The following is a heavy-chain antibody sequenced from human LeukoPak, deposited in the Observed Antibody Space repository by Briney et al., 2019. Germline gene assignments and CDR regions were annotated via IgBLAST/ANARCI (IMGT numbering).Heavy chain of an antibody. CDR1: GFTFSGSA. J-gene: IGHJ5*02. Sequence: GGSLRLSCAAAGFTFSGSAMHWVRQAPGKGLEWVGRIKSKTDGGTTDYAAPVKGRFTISRDDSKNTLYLQMNSLKTEDTAVYYCTTGAAGTFWFDPWGQGTLVTVSS. CDR3: TTGAAGTFWFDP. D-gene: IGHD6-13*01. V-gene: IGHV3-15*01. CDR2: IKSKTDGGTT.